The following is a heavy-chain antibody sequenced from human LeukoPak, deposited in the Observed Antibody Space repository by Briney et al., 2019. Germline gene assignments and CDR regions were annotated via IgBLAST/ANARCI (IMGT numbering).Heavy chain of an antibody. CDR1: GFTFSSYG. CDR2: ISSSSSTI. Sequence: PGGTLRLSCAASGFTFSSYGMNWVRQAPGKGLEWVSYISSSSSTIYYADSVKGRFTISRDNSKNTLYLQMNSLRAEDTAVYYCAKAGAIGIADYFDYWGQGTLVTVSS. D-gene: IGHD6-13*01. CDR3: AKAGAIGIADYFDY. J-gene: IGHJ4*02. V-gene: IGHV3-48*01.